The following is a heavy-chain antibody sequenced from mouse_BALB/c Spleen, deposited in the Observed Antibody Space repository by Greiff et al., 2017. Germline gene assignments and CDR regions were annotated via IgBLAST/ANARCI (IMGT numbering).Heavy chain of an antibody. D-gene: IGHD2-1*01. V-gene: IGHV1-62-2*01. CDR1: GYTFTEYI. Sequence: QVQLKQSGAELVKPGASVKLSCKASGYTFTEYIIHWVKQRSGQGLEWIGWFYPGSGSIKYNEKFKDKATLTADKSSSTVYMELSRLTSEDSAVYFFARHEEVAYGNYYAMDYWGQGTSVTVSS. J-gene: IGHJ4*01. CDR3: ARHEEVAYGNYYAMDY. CDR2: FYPGSGSI.